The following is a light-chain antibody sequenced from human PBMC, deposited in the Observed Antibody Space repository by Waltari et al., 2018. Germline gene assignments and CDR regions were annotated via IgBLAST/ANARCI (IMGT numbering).Light chain of an antibody. V-gene: IGKV3-11*01. CDR2: DAS. Sequence: EMLLTPSPATLSFSPGVSATLSCQPSQSVSKYVAWYQQKPRHAPRLLIYDASNRATGDPARFSGSASGTDFTLPISSLEPEDFAVYYCQQRSSRPFTFGGGTKVEIK. CDR3: QQRSSRPFT. CDR1: QSVSKY. J-gene: IGKJ4*01.